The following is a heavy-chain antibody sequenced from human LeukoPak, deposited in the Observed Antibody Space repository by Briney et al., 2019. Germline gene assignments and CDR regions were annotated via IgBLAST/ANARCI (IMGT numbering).Heavy chain of an antibody. CDR2: ISGSGGST. D-gene: IGHD3-22*01. J-gene: IGHJ4*02. CDR1: TFRNYA. CDR3: AKSPRHYYDSSGYQYYFDY. V-gene: IGHV3-23*01. Sequence: GGSLRLSCAFTFRNYAMSWVRQAPGKGLEWVSAISGSGGSTYYADSVKGRFTISRDNSKNTLYLQMNSLRAEDTAVYYCAKSPRHYYDSSGYQYYFDYWGQGTLVTVSS.